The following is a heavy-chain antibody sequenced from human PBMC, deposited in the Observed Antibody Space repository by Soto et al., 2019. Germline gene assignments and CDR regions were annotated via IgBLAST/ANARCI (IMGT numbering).Heavy chain of an antibody. CDR2: IGAYYGNK. Sequence: QFQLVQSGTEVKKPGASVKVSCTASGYTFINYGITWVRQAPGQGLEWMGLIGAYYGNKKYAEKFQGRVTMTTDTSTSKAYMEIMRLRSDDVAVYYCARDLYDDFVRYYYCGMDVWGQGTTVTVSS. CDR1: GYTFINYG. J-gene: IGHJ6*02. D-gene: IGHD3-3*01. V-gene: IGHV1-18*03. CDR3: ARDLYDDFVRYYYCGMDV.